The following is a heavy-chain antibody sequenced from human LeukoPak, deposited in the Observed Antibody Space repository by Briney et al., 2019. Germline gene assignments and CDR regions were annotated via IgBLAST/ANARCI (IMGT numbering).Heavy chain of an antibody. Sequence: PGGSLRLSCAASGFTFSSYAMSWVRQAPGKGLEWVSAISGSGGSIYYADSVKGRFTISRDNAKNSLYLQMNSLRAEDTAVYYCARVYPTHDYGGNSGDRDYYYYYGMDVRGQGTTVTVSS. J-gene: IGHJ6*02. CDR2: ISGSGGSI. V-gene: IGHV3-23*01. D-gene: IGHD4-23*01. CDR3: ARVYPTHDYGGNSGDRDYYYYYGMDV. CDR1: GFTFSSYA.